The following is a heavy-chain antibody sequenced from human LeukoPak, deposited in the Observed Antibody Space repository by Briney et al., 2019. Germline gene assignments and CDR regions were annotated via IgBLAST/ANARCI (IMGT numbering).Heavy chain of an antibody. J-gene: IGHJ1*01. V-gene: IGHV1-2*02. D-gene: IGHD3-22*01. CDR2: INPNSGGT. CDR1: GYTFTGYY. Sequence: GASVKVSCKASGYTFTGYYMHWVRQAPGQGLEWMGWINPNSGGTNYAQKFQGRVTMTRDTSISTAYMELSRLRSDDTAVYYCAREIVVVIRRPAPGCFQHWGQGTLVTVSS. CDR3: AREIVVVIRRPAPGCFQH.